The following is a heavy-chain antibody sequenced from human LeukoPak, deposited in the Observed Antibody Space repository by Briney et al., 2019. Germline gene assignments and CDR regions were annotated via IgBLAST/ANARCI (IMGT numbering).Heavy chain of an antibody. CDR1: GYSISSGYY. CDR3: ARHHYYYYMDV. Sequence: PSETLSLTCAVSGYSISSGYYWGRIRQPPGKGLEWIGSIYHSGSTYYNPSFKSRVTISVDTSKNQFSLKLSSVTAADTAVYYCARHHYYYYMDVWGKGTTVTVSS. CDR2: IYHSGST. V-gene: IGHV4-38-2*01. J-gene: IGHJ6*03.